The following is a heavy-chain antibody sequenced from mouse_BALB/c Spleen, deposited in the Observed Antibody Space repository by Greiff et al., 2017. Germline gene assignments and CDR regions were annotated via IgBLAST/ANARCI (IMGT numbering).Heavy chain of an antibody. D-gene: IGHD2-4*01. CDR1: GFNIKDTY. CDR3: ARGDYDPF. CDR2: IDPANGNT. Sequence: EVQLQQSGAELVKPGASVKLSCTASGFNIKDTYMHWVKQTPEQSLEWIGRIDPANGNTKYDPKFQGKATITADTSSNTAYLQLSSLTSEDTAVYYCARGDYDPFWGQGTLVTVSA. J-gene: IGHJ3*01. V-gene: IGHV14-3*02.